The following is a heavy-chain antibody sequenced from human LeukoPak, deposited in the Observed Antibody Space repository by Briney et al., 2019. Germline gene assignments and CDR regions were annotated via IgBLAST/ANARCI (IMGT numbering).Heavy chain of an antibody. CDR1: GGSISSGSYY. D-gene: IGHD3-10*01. CDR2: IYSSGST. CDR3: ARVEVGSGSRYFDY. Sequence: PSQTLSLTCTVSGGSISSGSYYWSWIRQPAGEGLEWIGRIYSSGSTNYNPSLKSRVTISLDTSKNQFSLKLSSVTAADTAVYYCARVEVGSGSRYFDYWGQGTLVTVSS. V-gene: IGHV4-61*02. J-gene: IGHJ4*02.